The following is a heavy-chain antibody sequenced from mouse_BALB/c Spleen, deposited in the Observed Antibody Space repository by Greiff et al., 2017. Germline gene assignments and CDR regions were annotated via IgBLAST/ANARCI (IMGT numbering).Heavy chain of an antibody. D-gene: IGHD1-1*01. V-gene: IGHV5-12-1*01. CDR1: GFAFSSYD. J-gene: IGHJ2*01. Sequence: EVKLVESGGGLVKPGGSLKLSCAASGFAFSSYDMSWVRQTPEKRLEWVAYISSGGGSTYYPDTVKGRFTISRDNAKNTLYLQMSSLKSEDTAMYYCARQYYYGSRYDYWGQGTTLTVSS. CDR3: ARQYYYGSRYDY. CDR2: ISSGGGST.